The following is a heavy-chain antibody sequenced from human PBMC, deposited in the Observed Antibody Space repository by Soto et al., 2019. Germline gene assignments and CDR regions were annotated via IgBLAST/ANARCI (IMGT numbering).Heavy chain of an antibody. CDR2: IGTSGTNI. CDR3: AREELNCGGDCFAF. CDR1: GFTFTSYE. J-gene: IGHJ4*02. D-gene: IGHD2-21*01. V-gene: IGHV3-48*03. Sequence: GGSVRLSCAASGFTFTSYEFNWVRQAPGKGLEWISYIGTSGTNIYYADSVKGRFTVSRDNAKNALYLQMNSLRAEDTAIYYCAREELNCGGDCFAFWGQGALVTVPS.